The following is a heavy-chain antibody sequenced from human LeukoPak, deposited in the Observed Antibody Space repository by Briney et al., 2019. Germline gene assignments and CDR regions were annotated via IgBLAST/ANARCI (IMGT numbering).Heavy chain of an antibody. CDR3: ARHGDHDSIDY. Sequence: PGGSLRLSCAASGFTFSSYSMNWVRQAPGKGLEWVSYISSSSSTIYYADSVKGRFTISRDNSKNTLYLQMNSLRAEDTAVYYCARHGDHDSIDYWGQGTLVTVSS. J-gene: IGHJ4*02. CDR2: ISSSSSTI. V-gene: IGHV3-48*01. CDR1: GFTFSSYS. D-gene: IGHD3-10*01.